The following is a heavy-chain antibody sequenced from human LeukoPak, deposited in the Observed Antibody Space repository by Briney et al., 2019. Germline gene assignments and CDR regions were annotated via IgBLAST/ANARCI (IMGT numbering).Heavy chain of an antibody. CDR2: IYYSGST. CDR3: ARLYGSGSYPPDY. CDR1: GGSISSSSYY. Sequence: SETLSLTCTVSGGSISSSSYYWGWIRQPPGKGLEWIGSIYYSGSTYYNPSLKSRVTISVDTSKNQFSLKPSSVTAADTAVYYCARLYGSGSYPPDYWGQGTLVTVSS. J-gene: IGHJ4*02. V-gene: IGHV4-39*07. D-gene: IGHD3-10*01.